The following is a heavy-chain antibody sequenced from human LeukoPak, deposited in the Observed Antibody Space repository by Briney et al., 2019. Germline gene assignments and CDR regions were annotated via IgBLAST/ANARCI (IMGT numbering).Heavy chain of an antibody. CDR1: GFSFSSYD. V-gene: IGHV3-33*01. CDR3: ARDLNREDFDY. D-gene: IGHD1-14*01. CDR2: IWLDGSAE. Sequence: PGGSLRPSCAASGFSFSSYDMHWVRQAPGKGLEWVAIIWLDGSAEYYGDSVKGRFTVSRDNSKNTLYLQMDNLRVEDTAVYYCARDLNREDFDYWGQGTLVAVSS. J-gene: IGHJ4*02.